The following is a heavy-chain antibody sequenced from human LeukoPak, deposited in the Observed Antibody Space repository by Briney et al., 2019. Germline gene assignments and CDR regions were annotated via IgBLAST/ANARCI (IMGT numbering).Heavy chain of an antibody. CDR2: IYPGDSDT. CDR1: GYSFTYYW. J-gene: IGHJ4*02. D-gene: IGHD1-26*01. CDR3: ATMPGSYPYY. Sequence: GESLKISCKGSGYSFTYYWIAWVRQMPGKGLEWMGIIYPGDSDTRYSPSFQGQVTISVDKSTTTAYLQWSSLKASDTAMYYCATMPGSYPYYWGQGTLVTVSS. V-gene: IGHV5-51*01.